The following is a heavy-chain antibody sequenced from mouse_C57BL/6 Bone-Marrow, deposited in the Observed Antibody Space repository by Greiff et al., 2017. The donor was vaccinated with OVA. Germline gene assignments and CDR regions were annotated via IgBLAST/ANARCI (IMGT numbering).Heavy chain of an antibody. D-gene: IGHD1-1*01. Sequence: QVQLQQPGAELVRPGTSVKLSCKASGYTFTSYWMHWVKQRPGQGLEWIGVIDPSDSYTNYNQKFKGKATLTVDTSSSTAYMQLSSLTSEDSAVYYCARTYYYGPNYFDYWGQGTTLTVSS. CDR2: IDPSDSYT. V-gene: IGHV1-59*01. CDR3: ARTYYYGPNYFDY. J-gene: IGHJ2*01. CDR1: GYTFTSYW.